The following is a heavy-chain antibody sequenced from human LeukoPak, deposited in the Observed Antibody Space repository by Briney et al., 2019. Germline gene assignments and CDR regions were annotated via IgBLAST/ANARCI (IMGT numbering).Heavy chain of an antibody. J-gene: IGHJ6*03. V-gene: IGHV5-51*01. CDR3: ARHALPDRVYYCYMDV. CDR1: GYSFTSYW. Sequence: GESLKISCKGSGYSFTSYWIGWVRQMPGKGLEWMGIIYPGDSDTRYSPSFQGQVTISADKSISTAYLQWSSLKASDTAMYYCARHALPDRVYYCYMDVWGKGTTVTVSS. D-gene: IGHD1-14*01. CDR2: IYPGDSDT.